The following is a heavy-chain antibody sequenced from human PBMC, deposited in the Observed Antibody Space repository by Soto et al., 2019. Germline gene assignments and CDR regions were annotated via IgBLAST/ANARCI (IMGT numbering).Heavy chain of an antibody. CDR3: ARHYGAFDP. D-gene: IGHD4-17*01. Sequence: SETLSLTCSVSGCSITSSGYDWGWIRQPPGKGLEWIGSVFYSGNTYHNPSLKSRVITSVDTSKNQFSLKLSSVTAADTAVYYCARHYGAFDPWGQGTLVTVSS. CDR1: GCSITSSGYD. J-gene: IGHJ5*02. CDR2: VFYSGNT. V-gene: IGHV4-39*01.